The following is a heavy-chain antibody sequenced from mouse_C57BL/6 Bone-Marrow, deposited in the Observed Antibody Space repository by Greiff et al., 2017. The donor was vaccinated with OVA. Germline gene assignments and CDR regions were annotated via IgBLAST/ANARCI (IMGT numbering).Heavy chain of an antibody. J-gene: IGHJ2*01. CDR3: ARDYGSLYFDY. Sequence: QVQLQQSGAELVRPGASVKLSCKASGYTFTDYYINWVKQRPGQGLEWIARIYPGSGNTYYNEKFKGKATLTAEKSSSTAYMQLSSLTSEDSAVYFCARDYGSLYFDYWGQGTTLTVSS. D-gene: IGHD1-1*01. CDR2: IYPGSGNT. V-gene: IGHV1-76*01. CDR1: GYTFTDYY.